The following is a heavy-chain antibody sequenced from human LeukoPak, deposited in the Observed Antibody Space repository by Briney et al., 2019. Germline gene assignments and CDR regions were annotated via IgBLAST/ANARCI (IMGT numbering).Heavy chain of an antibody. CDR2: INHSGST. V-gene: IGHV4-34*01. CDR3: ARVYSSSWQRGWFDP. J-gene: IGHJ5*02. CDR1: GGSFSGYY. Sequence: PSETLSLTCAVYGGSFSGYYWSWIRQPPGKGLEWIGEINHSGSTNYNPSLKSRVTISVDTSKNQFSLKLGSVTAADTAVYYCARVYSSSWQRGWFDPWGQGTLVTVSS. D-gene: IGHD6-13*01.